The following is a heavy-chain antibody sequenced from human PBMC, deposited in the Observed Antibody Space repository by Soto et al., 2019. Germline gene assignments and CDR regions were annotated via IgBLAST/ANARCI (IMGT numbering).Heavy chain of an antibody. CDR3: ARGDIVVVPATNYYYYYGMDV. CDR1: GYSFTSYW. Sequence: RESLKISCKGSGYSFTSYWISWVRQMPGKGLEWMGRIDPSDSYTNYTPSFQGHVTISADKSISTAYLQWSSLKASDTAVYYCARGDIVVVPATNYYYYYGMDVWGQGTTVTVSS. CDR2: IDPSDSYT. J-gene: IGHJ6*02. V-gene: IGHV5-10-1*01. D-gene: IGHD2-2*01.